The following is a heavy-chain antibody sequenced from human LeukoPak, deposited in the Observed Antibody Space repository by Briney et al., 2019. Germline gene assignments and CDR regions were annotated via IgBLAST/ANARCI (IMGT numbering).Heavy chain of an antibody. D-gene: IGHD3-22*01. V-gene: IGHV3-23*01. CDR2: ISGSGGST. CDR1: GFTFSSYA. Sequence: GGSLRLSCAASGFTFSSYAMSWVRQAPGKGLEWVSAISGSGGSTYYADSVKGRFTISRDNSKNTLYLQMNSLRAEDTAVYYCAKDPTMIVVVIPDYWGQGTLVTVSS. J-gene: IGHJ4*02. CDR3: AKDPTMIVVVIPDY.